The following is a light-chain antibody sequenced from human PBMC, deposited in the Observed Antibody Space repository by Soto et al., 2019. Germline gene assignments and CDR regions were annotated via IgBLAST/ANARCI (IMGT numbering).Light chain of an antibody. CDR1: QSVSTSY. Sequence: EIGLKQSPGTLSLSPGERATLSCRASQSVSTSYLAWYQQKPGQAPRLLIYGASSRATGIPDRFSGSGSGTDFTLTISRREPEDFAVYYCQQYGSLPPGTFGQGTKVEIK. J-gene: IGKJ1*01. CDR3: QQYGSLPPGT. CDR2: GAS. V-gene: IGKV3-20*01.